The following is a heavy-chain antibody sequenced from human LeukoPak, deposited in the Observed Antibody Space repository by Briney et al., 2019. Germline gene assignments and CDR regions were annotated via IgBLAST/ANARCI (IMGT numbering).Heavy chain of an antibody. CDR1: GGSISSYY. CDR3: ARTQGLYYWLDP. V-gene: IGHV4-59*01. D-gene: IGHD2-2*02. CDR2: IYYSGST. J-gene: IGHJ5*02. Sequence: SETLSLTCTVSGGSISSYYWSWIRQRPGKGLEWIGYIYYSGSTNYNPSLKSRVTISVGTSKHQFSLKLSSVTAADTAAYYCARTQGLYYWLDPWGQGTLVTVSS.